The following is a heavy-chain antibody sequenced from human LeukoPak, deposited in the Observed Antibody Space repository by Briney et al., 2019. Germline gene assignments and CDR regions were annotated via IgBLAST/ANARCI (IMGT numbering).Heavy chain of an antibody. CDR1: GFTFSSYW. J-gene: IGHJ4*02. CDR2: INSDGSST. Sequence: GGSLRLSCAASGFTFSSYWMHWVRQAPGKGLVWVSRINSDGSSTSYADSVKGRFTISKDNAKNTLYLQMNSLRAEDTAVYYCARDSAERRNFDYWGQGTLVTVSS. CDR3: ARDSAERRNFDY. V-gene: IGHV3-74*01. D-gene: IGHD1-1*01.